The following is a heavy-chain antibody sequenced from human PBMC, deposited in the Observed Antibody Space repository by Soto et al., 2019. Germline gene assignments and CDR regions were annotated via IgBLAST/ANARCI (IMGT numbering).Heavy chain of an antibody. CDR3: AKDLQLRYFDWLSDGENYFDY. J-gene: IGHJ4*02. Sequence: GGSLRLSCAASGFTFSSYAMSWVRQAPGKGLEWVSAISGSGGSTYYADSVKGRFTISRDNSKNTLYLQMNSLRAEDTAVYYCAKDLQLRYFDWLSDGENYFDYWGQGTLVTVSS. CDR2: ISGSGGST. CDR1: GFTFSSYA. D-gene: IGHD3-9*01. V-gene: IGHV3-23*01.